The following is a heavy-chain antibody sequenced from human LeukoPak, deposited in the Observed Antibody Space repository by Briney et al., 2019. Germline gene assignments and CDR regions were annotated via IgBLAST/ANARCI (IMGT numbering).Heavy chain of an antibody. D-gene: IGHD6-13*01. Sequence: ASVKVSCKTSGYTFIGFYIHWVRQAPGQGLEWMGWINPNGGGTHYAQKFQGRVTMTRDTSVTTAYMELSSLTSDDTAVYYRARDQRQKLILGRLDPWGQGTLVTVSS. CDR3: ARDQRQKLILGRLDP. CDR2: INPNGGGT. CDR1: GYTFIGFY. V-gene: IGHV1-2*02. J-gene: IGHJ5*02.